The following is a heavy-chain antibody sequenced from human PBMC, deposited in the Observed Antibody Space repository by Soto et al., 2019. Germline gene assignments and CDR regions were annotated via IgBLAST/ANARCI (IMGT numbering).Heavy chain of an antibody. J-gene: IGHJ4*02. CDR3: ARSAAANDY. CDR2: IYYSGST. D-gene: IGHD6-13*01. V-gene: IGHV4-61*01. CDR1: GGSVSSGSYY. Sequence: QVQLQESGPGLVKPSETLSLTCTVSGGSVSSGSYYWSWIRQPPGKGLEWIGYIYYSGSTNYNPSLKSRVTISVDTSKNQFSLKPSSVTAADTAVYYCARSAAANDYWGQGTLVTVSS.